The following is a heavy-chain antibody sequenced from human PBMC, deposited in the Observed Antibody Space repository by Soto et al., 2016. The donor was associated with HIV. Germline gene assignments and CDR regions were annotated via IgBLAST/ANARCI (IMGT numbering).Heavy chain of an antibody. J-gene: IGHJ4*02. D-gene: IGHD6-13*01. CDR3: ARLSGSQLEGLFDY. V-gene: IGHV3-30*04. CDR1: RITFSSYA. Sequence: VQLVESGGGVVQPGRSLRLSCAASRITFSSYAMHWVRQAPGKGLEWVAVIPYDGSNKYYADSVKGRFTISRDNSKNTLYLQMNSLRAEDTAVYYCARLSGSQLEGLFDYWGQGTLVTVSS. CDR2: IPYDGSNK.